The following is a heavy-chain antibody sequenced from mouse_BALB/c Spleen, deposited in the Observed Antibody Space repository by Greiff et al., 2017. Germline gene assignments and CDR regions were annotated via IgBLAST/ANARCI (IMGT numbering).Heavy chain of an antibody. CDR1: GFTITDTY. CDR2: IDPENGNT. J-gene: IGHJ3*01. Sequence: EVQLQQSGAELVKPGASVKLSCTASGFTITDTYMHWVKQRPEQSLEWIGSIDPENGNTKYDPKFQGKATITADTSSNTAYLQLSSLTSEDTAVYYCARVWDSFAYWGQGTLVTVSA. CDR3: ARVWDSFAY. D-gene: IGHD4-1*01. V-gene: IGHV14-3*02.